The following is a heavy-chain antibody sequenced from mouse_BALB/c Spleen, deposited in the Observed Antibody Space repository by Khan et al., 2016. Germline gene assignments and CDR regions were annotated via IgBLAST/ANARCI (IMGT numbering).Heavy chain of an antibody. Sequence: EVQLQESGPGLVKPSQSLSLTCTVTGYSITSDYAWNWIRQFPGNKLEWMGYISYSGSTSYNPSLKSRISITRATSKNQFFLQLNSVTTEDTATYYCATTVVAPRFAYWGQGTLVTVSA. CDR1: GYSITSDYA. CDR2: ISYSGST. D-gene: IGHD1-1*01. CDR3: ATTVVAPRFAY. J-gene: IGHJ3*01. V-gene: IGHV3-2*02.